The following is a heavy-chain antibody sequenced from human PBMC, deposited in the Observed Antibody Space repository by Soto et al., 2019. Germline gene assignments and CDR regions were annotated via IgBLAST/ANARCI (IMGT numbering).Heavy chain of an antibody. CDR3: ARGATIFGVAAYSYYEMEV. V-gene: IGHV1-69*01. J-gene: IGHJ6*02. Sequence: QVQLVQSGAEVKKPGSSVKVSCRASGGTFSNYAISWVRQAPGQGLEWMGGIVPAFGTPNYAQNLQGSITITADDSTTTVYMDLSSLRSEDPAVYYCARGATIFGVAAYSYYEMEVWGQGTTVTVSS. CDR1: GGTFSNYA. D-gene: IGHD3-3*01. CDR2: IVPAFGTP.